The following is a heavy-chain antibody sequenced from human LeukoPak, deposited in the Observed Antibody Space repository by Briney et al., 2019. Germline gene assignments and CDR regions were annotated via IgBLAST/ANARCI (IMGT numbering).Heavy chain of an antibody. V-gene: IGHV3-23*01. CDR1: GFTFSNFW. J-gene: IGHJ3*02. Sequence: PGGSLRLSCAASGFTFSNFWMSWVRQAPGKGLEWVSAISRSGGDTEYADSVKGRFTISRDNSKNTLYLQMNSLRAEDTAVYYCAKCGSTCYANAFYIWGQGTLVTVSS. D-gene: IGHD2-15*01. CDR3: AKCGSTCYANAFYI. CDR2: ISRSGGDT.